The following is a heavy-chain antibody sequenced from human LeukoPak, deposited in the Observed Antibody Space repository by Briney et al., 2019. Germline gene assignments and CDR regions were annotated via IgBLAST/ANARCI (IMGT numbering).Heavy chain of an antibody. CDR1: GYTFTGYY. Sequence: ASVKVSCKASGYTFTGYYMHWVRQAPGQGLEWMGWINPNSGGTNYAQKFQGRVTMTRDTSISTAYMELSRLRSDDTAVYYCARDQRWEPTWNYYYYGMDVWGQGTTVTVSS. CDR2: INPNSGGT. CDR3: ARDQRWEPTWNYYYYGMDV. D-gene: IGHD1-26*01. J-gene: IGHJ6*02. V-gene: IGHV1-2*02.